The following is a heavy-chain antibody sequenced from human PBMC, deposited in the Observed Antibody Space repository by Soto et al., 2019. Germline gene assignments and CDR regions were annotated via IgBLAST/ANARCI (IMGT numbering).Heavy chain of an antibody. D-gene: IGHD3-22*01. Sequence: GGSLRLSCAASGFTFSSDAMSWVRQAPGKGLEWVSAISGSGGSTYYADSVKGRFTISRDNSKNTLYLQMNSLRAEDTAVYYCAKPDYYDSSGYLYYFDYWGQGTLVTVSS. J-gene: IGHJ4*02. CDR3: AKPDYYDSSGYLYYFDY. CDR2: ISGSGGST. CDR1: GFTFSSDA. V-gene: IGHV3-23*01.